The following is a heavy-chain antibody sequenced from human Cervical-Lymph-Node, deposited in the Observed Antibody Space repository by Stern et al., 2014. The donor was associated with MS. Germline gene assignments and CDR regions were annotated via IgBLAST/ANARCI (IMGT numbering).Heavy chain of an antibody. J-gene: IGHJ3*01. CDR1: GFTFSNFG. Sequence: QMQLVQYGGGVVQPGRSLRLSCAASGFTFSNFGMHWVRQAPGKGLEWVTLISYDGGNEYYADFVKGRFTISRDDSKNKLYLQLNSLRPEDTAVYYCAKGRTVAGKGVGAFDVWGQGTLVTVSS. CDR3: AKGRTVAGKGVGAFDV. CDR2: ISYDGGNE. D-gene: IGHD6-19*01. V-gene: IGHV3-30*18.